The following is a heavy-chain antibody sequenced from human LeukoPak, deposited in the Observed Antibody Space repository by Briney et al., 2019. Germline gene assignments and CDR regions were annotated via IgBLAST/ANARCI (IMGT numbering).Heavy chain of an antibody. CDR3: AGPDHSSSWYLLDY. CDR1: GGSFSGYY. Sequence: SETLSLTCAVYGGSFSGYYWSWIRQPPGKGLEWIGEINHSGSTNYNPSLKSRVTISVDTSKNQFSLKLSSVTAADTAVYYCAGPDHSSSWYLLDYWGQGTLVTVSS. D-gene: IGHD6-13*01. V-gene: IGHV4-34*01. J-gene: IGHJ4*02. CDR2: INHSGST.